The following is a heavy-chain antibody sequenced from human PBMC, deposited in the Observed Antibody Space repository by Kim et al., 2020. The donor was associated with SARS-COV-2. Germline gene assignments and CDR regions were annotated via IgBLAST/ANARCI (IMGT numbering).Heavy chain of an antibody. CDR3: ARHGAGGYGAGFDY. CDR2: IYYSGST. CDR1: GGSISSCSYY. J-gene: IGHJ4*02. V-gene: IGHV4-39*01. D-gene: IGHD5-12*01. Sequence: SETLSLTCTVSGGSISSCSYYWGWIRQPPGKGLEWIGSIYYSGSTYYNPSLKSRVTISVDTSKNQFSLKLSSVTAADTTEYYCARHGAGGYGAGFDYWGQGNLFTVSP.